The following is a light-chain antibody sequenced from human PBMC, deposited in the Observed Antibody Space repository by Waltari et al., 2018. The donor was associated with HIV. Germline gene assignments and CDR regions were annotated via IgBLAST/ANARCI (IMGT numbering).Light chain of an antibody. Sequence: EIVLTQSPGTLSLSPGESAALSCRASQSVTSSYLAWYQHKPGQAPRLLIYGASTRATGIPDRFSGSGSGTDFTLIISRLEPEDFAVYYCQQYGRSPTTFGQGTKVEIK. CDR3: QQYGRSPTT. J-gene: IGKJ1*01. CDR1: QSVTSSY. CDR2: GAS. V-gene: IGKV3-20*01.